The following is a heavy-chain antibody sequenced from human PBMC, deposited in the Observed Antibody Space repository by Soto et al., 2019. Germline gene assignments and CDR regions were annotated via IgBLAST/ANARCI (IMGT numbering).Heavy chain of an antibody. D-gene: IGHD6-19*01. CDR2: VSHDGRNT. V-gene: IGHV3-30*18. CDR3: AKGGRQWLVTSDFNY. Sequence: VQLVESGGGVVQPGRSLRLSCAASGFTFSDYAMHWVRQAPGKGLEWVAVVSHDGRNTHYADSVKGRFTISRDSSKNTVSREMTRLRAEDTAVCYCAKGGRQWLVTSDFNYWGQGALVTVSS. CDR1: GFTFSDYA. J-gene: IGHJ4*02.